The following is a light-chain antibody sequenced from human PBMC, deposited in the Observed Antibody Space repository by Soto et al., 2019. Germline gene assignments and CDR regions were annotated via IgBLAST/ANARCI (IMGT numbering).Light chain of an antibody. CDR1: QNVSSN. V-gene: IGKV3-15*01. CDR2: GAS. Sequence: EIVMTQSPATLSVSPGERATLSCRASQNVSSNLIWYQQKPGQAPRLLIYGASTRATGIPARFSGSGSGTDFTLTISSLQSEDFAVYYCQQYNNWPRTFGQGTKVEIK. J-gene: IGKJ1*01. CDR3: QQYNNWPRT.